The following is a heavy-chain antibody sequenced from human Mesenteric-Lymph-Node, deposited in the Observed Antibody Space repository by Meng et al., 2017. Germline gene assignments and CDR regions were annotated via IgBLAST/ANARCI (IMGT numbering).Heavy chain of an antibody. CDR2: IDPSGGST. D-gene: IGHD4-17*01. J-gene: IGHJ4*02. V-gene: IGHV1-46*01. CDR1: GYTFTSYY. CDR3: ARVIENDYGQYYFDY. Sequence: CMASGYTFTSYYMHWVRQAPGHGLEWLGIIDPSGGSTSYAQKFQGRVTMTRETSTRTVYMELSSLRSEDTAVYYCARVIENDYGQYYFDYWGQGTLVTVSS.